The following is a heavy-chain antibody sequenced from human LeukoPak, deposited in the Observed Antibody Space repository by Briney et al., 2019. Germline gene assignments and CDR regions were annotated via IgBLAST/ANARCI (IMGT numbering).Heavy chain of an antibody. CDR1: GGTFSSYA. CDR3: ARGEYYDFWSAPPDY. J-gene: IGHJ4*02. CDR2: IIPIFGTA. Sequence: GASVKVSCKASGGTFSSYAISWVRQVPGQGLEWMGGIIPIFGTANYAQKFQGRVTITTDESTSTAYMELSSLRSEDTAVYYCARGEYYDFWSAPPDYWGQGTLVTVSS. V-gene: IGHV1-69*05. D-gene: IGHD3-3*01.